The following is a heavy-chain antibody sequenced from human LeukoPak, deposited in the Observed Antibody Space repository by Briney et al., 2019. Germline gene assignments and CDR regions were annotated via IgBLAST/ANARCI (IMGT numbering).Heavy chain of an antibody. CDR2: IYWDDDK. CDR3: AHTRDGYSYGY. J-gene: IGHJ4*02. V-gene: IGHV2-5*08. D-gene: IGHD5-24*01. Sequence: SGPTLVNPTQTLTLTCTFSGFSLTTSGMCVSWIRQPPGKALEWLALIYWDDDKRYSPSLKSRLTISKDTSKNQVVLTMTNMDPVDTATYYCAHTRDGYSYGYWGQGTLVTVSS. CDR1: GFSLTTSGMC.